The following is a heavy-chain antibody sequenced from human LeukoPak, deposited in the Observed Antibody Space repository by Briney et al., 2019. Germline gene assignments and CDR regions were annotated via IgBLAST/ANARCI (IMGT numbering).Heavy chain of an antibody. V-gene: IGHV3-11*04. J-gene: IGHJ6*03. D-gene: IGHD6-13*01. Sequence: GGSLRLSCVASGFTFSDYYMSWVRQAPGGGVGWVSYISSSGSTIYYADSVKGGFTISRDNAKNSLYLQMNSLRAEDTTVYYCATVVGWAAAGIYYYYTDVWGKGTTVTVSS. CDR3: ATVVGWAAAGIYYYYTDV. CDR2: ISSSGSTI. CDR1: GFTFSDYY.